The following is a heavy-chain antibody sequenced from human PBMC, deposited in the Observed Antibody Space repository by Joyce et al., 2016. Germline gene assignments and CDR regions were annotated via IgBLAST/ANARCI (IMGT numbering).Heavy chain of an antibody. D-gene: IGHD2-21*01. CDR1: GFMFSTSS. CDR3: ARGGLVYDYSMDV. V-gene: IGHV3-21*02. Sequence: EVQLVESGGGLVKPGGSLKISCAASGFMFSTSSMGWFRQEPGKGLEWVSAISGDRRFIFHADSVRGRFTVSRDNAENSLYLQMKSLRVEDTAVYFCARGGLVYDYSMDVWGQGTTVIVSS. J-gene: IGHJ6*02. CDR2: ISGDRRFI.